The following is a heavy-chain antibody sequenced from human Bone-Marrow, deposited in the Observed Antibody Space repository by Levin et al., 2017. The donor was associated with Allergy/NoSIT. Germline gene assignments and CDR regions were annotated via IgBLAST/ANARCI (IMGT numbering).Heavy chain of an antibody. CDR3: TTLFDSSSSNY. CDR1: GFTFSNAW. V-gene: IGHV3-15*01. D-gene: IGHD6-6*01. Sequence: LSLTCAASGFTFSNAWMSWVRQAPGKGLDWVGRIRSNIDGETTDYAAPVKGRFTISRDDSKNTLYLQMNSLKTEDTAVYYCTTLFDSSSSNYWGQGTLVTVSS. CDR2: IRSNIDGETT. J-gene: IGHJ4*02.